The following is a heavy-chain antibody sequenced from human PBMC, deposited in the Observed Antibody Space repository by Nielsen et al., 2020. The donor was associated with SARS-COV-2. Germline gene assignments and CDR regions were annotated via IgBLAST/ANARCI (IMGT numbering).Heavy chain of an antibody. V-gene: IGHV3-30-3*01. CDR1: GFTFDDYA. D-gene: IGHD3-22*01. CDR3: ASDNYDSSGYSYGMDV. CDR2: ISYDGSNK. Sequence: GGSLRLSCAASGFTFDDYAMHWVRQAPGKGLEWVAVISYDGSNKYYADSVKGRFTISRDNSKNTLYLQMNSLRAEDTAVYYCASDNYDSSGYSYGMDVWGQGTTVTVSS. J-gene: IGHJ6*02.